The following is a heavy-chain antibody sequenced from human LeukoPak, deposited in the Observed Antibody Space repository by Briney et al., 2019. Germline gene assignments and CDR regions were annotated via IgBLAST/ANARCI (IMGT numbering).Heavy chain of an antibody. J-gene: IGHJ4*02. D-gene: IGHD2-15*01. CDR2: ISSSSSYI. V-gene: IGHV3-21*01. Sequence: GGSLRLSCAASGFTFSSYSMNWVRQAPGKGPEWVSSISSSSSYIYYADSMKGRFTISRDNAKNSLYLQMNSLRAEDTAVYYCARSTGSSDYWGQGTLVTVSS. CDR1: GFTFSSYS. CDR3: ARSTGSSDY.